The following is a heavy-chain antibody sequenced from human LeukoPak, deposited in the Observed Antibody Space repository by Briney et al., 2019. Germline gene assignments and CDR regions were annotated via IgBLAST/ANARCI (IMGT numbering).Heavy chain of an antibody. J-gene: IGHJ4*02. CDR1: GFTSICYW. CDR2: IKRDGSER. V-gene: IGHV3-7*01. Sequence: LTGGSLRLSCAASGFTSICYWMSWVRRAPGKGLEWVADIKRDGSERYYVDSVKGRFTISRDNSKNTLYLQMNSLRAEDTAVYYCARSPPDLLWFGELYWGQGTLVTVSS. D-gene: IGHD3-10*01. CDR3: ARSPPDLLWFGELY.